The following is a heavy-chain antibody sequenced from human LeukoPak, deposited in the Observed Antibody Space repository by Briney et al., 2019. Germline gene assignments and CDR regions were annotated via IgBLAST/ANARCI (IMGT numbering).Heavy chain of an antibody. D-gene: IGHD1-26*01. Sequence: PGGCLRLSCAASGFTFSTYAMSWVRQAPGKGLEWVSGISGTGGSTYYADSVKGRFTISRDNAKNSLYLQMNSLRAEDTAVYYCARDQVGATFDYWGQGTLVTVFS. CDR2: ISGTGGST. V-gene: IGHV3-23*01. CDR1: GFTFSTYA. CDR3: ARDQVGATFDY. J-gene: IGHJ4*02.